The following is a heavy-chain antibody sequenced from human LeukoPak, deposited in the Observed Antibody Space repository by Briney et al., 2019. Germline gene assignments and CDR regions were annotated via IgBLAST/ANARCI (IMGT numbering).Heavy chain of an antibody. D-gene: IGHD6-6*01. V-gene: IGHV1-2*02. CDR1: GYTFTGYY. Sequence: ASVKVSCKASGYTFTGYYMHWVRQAPGQGLEWMGWINPNSGGTNYAQKFQGRVTMTRDTSISTAYIELSRLRSDDTAVYYCAXGGIGSSSDYYYXYMDVWGKGTTVTVSS. CDR3: AXGGIGSSSDYYYXYMDV. CDR2: INPNSGGT. J-gene: IGHJ6*03.